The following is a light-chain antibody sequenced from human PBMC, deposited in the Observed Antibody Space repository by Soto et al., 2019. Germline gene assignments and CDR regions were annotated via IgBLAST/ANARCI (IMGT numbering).Light chain of an antibody. Sequence: EIVLTQSPGTLSLSPGERATLSCRASQTVLANYLAWLQQKPGQAPRLLIYGASSRATGIPDRFSGSGSGTDFTLTVSSLEPEDFAVYYCQQYDSPWTLGQGTKVDIK. CDR3: QQYDSPWT. V-gene: IGKV3-20*01. CDR1: QTVLANY. CDR2: GAS. J-gene: IGKJ1*01.